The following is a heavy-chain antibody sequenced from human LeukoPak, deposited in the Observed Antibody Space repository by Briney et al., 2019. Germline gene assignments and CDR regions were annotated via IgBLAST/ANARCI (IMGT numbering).Heavy chain of an antibody. CDR2: IKQDGNDK. Sequence: GGSLRLSCAASGFTFSSHWMNWVRQAPGKGLEWVAIIKQDGNDKYYVDSVKGRFTISRDNAKNSLYLQMNSLRAEDTAVYYCARDPKVGYYDSSGYYLDYYYYMDVWGKGTSVTVSS. CDR3: ARDPKVGYYDSSGYYLDYYYYMDV. V-gene: IGHV3-7*01. J-gene: IGHJ6*03. D-gene: IGHD3-22*01. CDR1: GFTFSSHW.